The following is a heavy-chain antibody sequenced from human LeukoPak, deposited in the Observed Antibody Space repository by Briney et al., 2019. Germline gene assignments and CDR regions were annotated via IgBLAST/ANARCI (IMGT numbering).Heavy chain of an antibody. D-gene: IGHD3-3*01. CDR2: ISYDGDKT. CDR1: GFTFTTYA. V-gene: IGHV3-30*04. Sequence: LSEGSLRPSCTASGFTFTTYAMHWVRQAPGKGLEWVAVISYDGDKTYYADSVKGRFTISRDNSKNTLYLQVNSLRVEDTAVYYCASGITVFGVVITYYYYYMDVWGKGTTVSVSS. J-gene: IGHJ6*03. CDR3: ASGITVFGVVITYYYYYMDV.